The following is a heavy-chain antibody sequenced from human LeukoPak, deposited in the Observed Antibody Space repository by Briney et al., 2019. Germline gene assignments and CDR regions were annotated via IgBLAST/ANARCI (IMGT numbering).Heavy chain of an antibody. J-gene: IGHJ4*02. CDR2: ISGSGGST. CDR3: AKMGGSYDSSGYYYGDY. Sequence: GGSLRLSCAASGFTFSSYAMSWVRQAPGKGLEWVSAISGSGGSTYYADSVKGRFTISRDNSKNTLYLQMNSLSAEDTAVYYCAKMGGSYDSSGYYYGDYWGQGTLVTVSS. D-gene: IGHD3-22*01. CDR1: GFTFSSYA. V-gene: IGHV3-23*01.